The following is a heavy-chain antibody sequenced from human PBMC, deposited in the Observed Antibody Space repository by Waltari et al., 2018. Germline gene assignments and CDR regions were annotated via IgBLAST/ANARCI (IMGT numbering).Heavy chain of an antibody. CDR1: GGSISSYY. D-gene: IGHD6-13*01. CDR3: ARGRKDSSSWYYYYYGMDV. CDR2: NNYSGNT. Sequence: QVQLQESGPGLVKPSETLSLTCTVSGGSISSYYWSWIRQPPGKGLEWLGYNNYSGNTNANPHLKSRGTISVDTSKNTFSLRLSPATAADTAVYSCARGRKDSSSWYYYYYGMDVWGQGTTVTVSS. J-gene: IGHJ6*02. V-gene: IGHV4-59*01.